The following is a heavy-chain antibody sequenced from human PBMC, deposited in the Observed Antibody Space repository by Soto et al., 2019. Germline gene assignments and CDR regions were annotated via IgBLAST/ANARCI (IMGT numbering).Heavy chain of an antibody. D-gene: IGHD2-15*01. CDR2: IYYSGST. Sequence: QVQLQESGPGLVKPSQTLSLPCTVSGGSISSGGYYWSWIRQHPGKGLEWIGYIYYSGSTYYNPSLKSRVTIAVDTSKNQFSLKLSSVTAADTAVYYCAGENCSGGSCYKDYDYYYMDVWGKGTTVTVSS. CDR3: AGENCSGGSCYKDYDYYYMDV. V-gene: IGHV4-31*03. CDR1: GGSISSGGYY. J-gene: IGHJ6*03.